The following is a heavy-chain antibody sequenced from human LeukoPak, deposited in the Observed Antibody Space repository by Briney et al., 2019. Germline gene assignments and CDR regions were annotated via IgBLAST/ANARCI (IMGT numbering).Heavy chain of an antibody. CDR3: AKDTTIGLAVAGTGYDS. V-gene: IGHV3-30*18. CDR2: ISYDGSNK. Sequence: GRSLRLSCAASGFTFSSYGMHWVRQAPGKGLEWVTVISYDGSNKYYADSVKGRFTISRDNAKNTLYLQMNSLRAEDTAVYYCAKDTTIGLAVAGTGYDSWGQGTLVTVTS. D-gene: IGHD6-19*01. J-gene: IGHJ4*02. CDR1: GFTFSSYG.